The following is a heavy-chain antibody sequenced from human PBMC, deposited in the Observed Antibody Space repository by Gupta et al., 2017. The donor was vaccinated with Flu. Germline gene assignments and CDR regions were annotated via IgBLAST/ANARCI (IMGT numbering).Heavy chain of an antibody. CDR3: ARDLEKTGGGCSSCYYYGMDV. CDR2: IIPFFGTH. CDR1: EGTCSNSP. J-gene: IGHJ6*02. D-gene: IGHD2-15*01. Sequence: ADVKNSGSSVRIACKYCEGTCSNSPLSPQREEPGQGTEWMGGIIPFFGTHNHAQKFQGRVTIIANESTATAYMELSSLRSDDTAVYYCARDLEKTGGGCSSCYYYGMDVWGQGTTVTVSS. V-gene: IGHV1-69*01.